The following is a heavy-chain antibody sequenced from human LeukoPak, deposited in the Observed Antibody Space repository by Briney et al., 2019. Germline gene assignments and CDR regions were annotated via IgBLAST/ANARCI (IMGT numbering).Heavy chain of an antibody. CDR1: GGSVSSYY. CDR3: ATESFRRDGYNGLGVYAFDI. V-gene: IGHV4-59*02. D-gene: IGHD5-12*01. J-gene: IGHJ3*02. Sequence: SETLSLTCTVSGGSVSSYYWSWIRQPPGKGLEWIGYIYDSGSTDYNPSLKSRVTISVDTSKNQFSLKLSSVTAADTAVYYCATESFRRDGYNGLGVYAFDIWGQGTMVTVSS. CDR2: IYDSGST.